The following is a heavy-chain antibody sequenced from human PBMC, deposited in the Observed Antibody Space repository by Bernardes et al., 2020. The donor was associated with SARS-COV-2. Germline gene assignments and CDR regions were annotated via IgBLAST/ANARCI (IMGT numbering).Heavy chain of an antibody. V-gene: IGHV4-59*08. Sequence: SETLSLTCIVSGDSIGTYYWSWLRQPPGKGLEWIGFIHKSGNTNYNPSLKTRVSMSVDPSKNQFSLELSSVTAADTAVYYCARLSSGWYAIGDHWGQGILVTVSS. CDR1: GDSIGTYY. CDR2: IHKSGNT. J-gene: IGHJ4*02. D-gene: IGHD6-19*01. CDR3: ARLSSGWYAIGDH.